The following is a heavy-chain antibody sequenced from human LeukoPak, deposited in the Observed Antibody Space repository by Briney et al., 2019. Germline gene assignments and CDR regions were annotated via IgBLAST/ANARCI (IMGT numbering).Heavy chain of an antibody. V-gene: IGHV4-4*07. CDR3: ARDPLSVTTTPYYYYGMDV. CDR2: IYTSGST. CDR1: GGSISTYY. J-gene: IGHJ6*02. D-gene: IGHD4-17*01. Sequence: SETLSLTCTVSGGSISTYYWNWIRQPAGKGLEWIGRIYTSGSTNYNPSLKSRVTMSVDTSKNQFSLKLSSVTAADTAVYYCARDPLSVTTTPYYYYGMDVWGQGTTVTVSS.